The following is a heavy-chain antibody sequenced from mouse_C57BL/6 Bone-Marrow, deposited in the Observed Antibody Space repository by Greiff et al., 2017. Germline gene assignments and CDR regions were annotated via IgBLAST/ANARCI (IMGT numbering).Heavy chain of an antibody. CDR3: AKDSSGQAWFAY. Sequence: QVQLQQSGAELVRPGTSVKVSCKASGYAFTNYLIEWVKQRPGQGLEWIGVINPGSGGTNYNEKFKGKATLTADKSSSTAYMQLSSLTSEDSAVYFCAKDSSGQAWFAYWGQGTLVTVSA. CDR1: GYAFTNYL. D-gene: IGHD3-2*02. J-gene: IGHJ3*01. V-gene: IGHV1-54*01. CDR2: INPGSGGT.